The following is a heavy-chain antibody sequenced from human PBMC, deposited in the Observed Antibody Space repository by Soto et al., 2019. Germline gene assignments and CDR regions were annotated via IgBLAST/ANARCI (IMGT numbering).Heavy chain of an antibody. D-gene: IGHD4-4*01. CDR2: ISSSSSYI. Sequence: EVQLVESGGGLVKSGGSLRLSCAASGFTFNTYSMKWVRQAPGKGLQWVSSISSSSSYIYYADSVKGRFTISRDNAKSSLYLQMNSLGAGDTAVYYCARGGGSTVTTYFDYWGQGTLVTVSS. CDR1: GFTFNTYS. J-gene: IGHJ4*02. CDR3: ARGGGSTVTTYFDY. V-gene: IGHV3-21*02.